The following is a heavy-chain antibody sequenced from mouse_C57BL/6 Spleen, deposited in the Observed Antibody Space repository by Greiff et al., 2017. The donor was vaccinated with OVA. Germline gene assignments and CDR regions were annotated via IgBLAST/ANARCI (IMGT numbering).Heavy chain of an antibody. CDR1: GYAFSSSW. CDR3: ARGYYDYDSAWFAY. J-gene: IGHJ3*01. Sequence: QVQLQQSGPELVKPGASVKISCKASGYAFSSSWMNWVKQRPGKGLEWIGRIYPGDGDTNYNGKFKGKATLTADKSSSPAYMQLSSLTSEDSAVYFCARGYYDYDSAWFAYWGQGTLVTVS. V-gene: IGHV1-82*01. CDR2: IYPGDGDT. D-gene: IGHD2-4*01.